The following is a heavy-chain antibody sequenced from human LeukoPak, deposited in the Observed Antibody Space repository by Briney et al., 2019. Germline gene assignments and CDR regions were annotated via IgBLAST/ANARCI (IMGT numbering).Heavy chain of an antibody. V-gene: IGHV4-59*01. J-gene: IGHJ2*01. Sequence: SETLSLTCTVSGGSISSYYWSWIRQPPGKGLEWLGYIYYSGSTNYNPSLKSRVTISVDASKNQFSLKLSSVTAADTAVYYCARDIGYYDSSGYFWYFDLWGCGTLVTVSS. CDR2: IYYSGST. CDR1: GGSISSYY. D-gene: IGHD3-22*01. CDR3: ARDIGYYDSSGYFWYFDL.